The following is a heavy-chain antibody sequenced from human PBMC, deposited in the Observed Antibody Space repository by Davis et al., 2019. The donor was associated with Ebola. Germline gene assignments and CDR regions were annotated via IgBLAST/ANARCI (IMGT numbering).Heavy chain of an antibody. CDR2: ISVRSIT. D-gene: IGHD4-17*01. J-gene: IGHJ5*02. CDR1: GFTFSSNA. V-gene: IGHV3-23*01. Sequence: PSESLRLTCAAYGFTFSSNAMSWFRQAPGKGLEWVSSISVRSITYHADSVKGRFTISRDNSKNTLYLQMNSLRAEDTAVYYCAKVHPPTTVTTGWFDPWGQGTLVTVSS. CDR3: AKVHPPTTVTTGWFDP.